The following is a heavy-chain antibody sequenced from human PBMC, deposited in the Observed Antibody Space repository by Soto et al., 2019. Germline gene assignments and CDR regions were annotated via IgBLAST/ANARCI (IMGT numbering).Heavy chain of an antibody. Sequence: QVQLVQFGAEVKESGASVKVSCKASGYTFSGYYIHWVRQAPGQAPEWVGEIGPKSGDTRYAQKFQGRVTMTKDTSITTVYMELRNLSPDDTAVYFCGRGRSGEIVIFYWGQGTLVTVHS. D-gene: IGHD5-12*01. CDR2: IGPKSGDT. J-gene: IGHJ4*02. CDR1: GYTFSGYY. CDR3: GRGRSGEIVIFY. V-gene: IGHV1-2*02.